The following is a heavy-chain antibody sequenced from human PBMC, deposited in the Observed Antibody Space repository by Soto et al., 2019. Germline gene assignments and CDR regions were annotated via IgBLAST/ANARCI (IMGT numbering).Heavy chain of an antibody. CDR2: ISSSGSTI. J-gene: IGHJ6*02. CDR3: VREPLTGTTYYYYYGMDV. CDR1: GFTFSDYY. Sequence: QVQLVESGGGLVKPGGSLRLSCAASGFTFSDYYMSWIRQAPGKGLEWVSYISSSGSTIYYADSVKGRFTISRDNAKNSLYLQMNSLRAEDTAVYYCVREPLTGTTYYYYYGMDVWGQGTTVTVSS. D-gene: IGHD1-20*01. V-gene: IGHV3-11*01.